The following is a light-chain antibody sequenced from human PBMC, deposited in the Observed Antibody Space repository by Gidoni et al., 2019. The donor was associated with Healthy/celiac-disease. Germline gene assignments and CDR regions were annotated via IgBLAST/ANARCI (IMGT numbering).Light chain of an antibody. CDR3: QQSYSPPMYT. J-gene: IGKJ2*01. CDR2: AAS. Sequence: DIQMTQSPSSLIASVGDRVAISCRASESIGTYLNWYQQKPGKAPELLISAASSLQAGVPSRFSGSGSGTDFTLTISSLQPEDFASYYCQQSYSPPMYTFGQGTKLEIK. V-gene: IGKV1-39*01. CDR1: ESIGTY.